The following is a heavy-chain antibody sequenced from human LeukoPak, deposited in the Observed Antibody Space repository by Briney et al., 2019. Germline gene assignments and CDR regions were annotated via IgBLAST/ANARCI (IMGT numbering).Heavy chain of an antibody. D-gene: IGHD1-1*01. CDR1: GFTVSSNY. CDR2: IYSGGRK. CDR3: ARARTNWNHPYAGDYYYIDG. V-gene: IGHV3-53*01. J-gene: IGHJ6*03. Sequence: GGSLRLSCAASGFTVSSNYMSWVRQAPGKGVEWVSVIYSGGRKYFADSVQGRVTISRDNSKNTLYLQMNSLRAEDTAVYYCARARTNWNHPYAGDYYYIDGWGKGTTVTVSS.